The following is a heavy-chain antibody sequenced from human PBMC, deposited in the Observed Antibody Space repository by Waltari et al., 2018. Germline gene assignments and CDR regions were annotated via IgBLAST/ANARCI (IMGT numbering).Heavy chain of an antibody. D-gene: IGHD7-27*01. V-gene: IGHV3-9*01. CDR3: AKDMGKGCDY. Sequence: EVQLVESGGGLVQPGRSLRLSCAASGFTFDDYAMHWVRQAPGKGLEWVSGISWNSGSIGYADSVKGRFTISRDNAKNSLYLQMNSLRAEDTALYYCAKDMGKGCDYWGQGTLVTVSS. CDR2: ISWNSGSI. CDR1: GFTFDDYA. J-gene: IGHJ4*02.